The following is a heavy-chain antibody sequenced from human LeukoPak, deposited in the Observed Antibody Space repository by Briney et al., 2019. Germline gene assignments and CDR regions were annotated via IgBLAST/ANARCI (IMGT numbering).Heavy chain of an antibody. Sequence: SETLSLTCSVSGDSITGYYWGWIRQPPGKGLEWIGETNHSGSTNYNPSLKSRVTISVDTSKNQFSLKLSSVTAADTAVYYCARDPFSGSYYGIDYWGQGTLVTVSS. D-gene: IGHD1-26*01. CDR3: ARDPFSGSYYGIDY. J-gene: IGHJ4*02. CDR2: TNHSGST. V-gene: IGHV4-34*01. CDR1: GDSITGYY.